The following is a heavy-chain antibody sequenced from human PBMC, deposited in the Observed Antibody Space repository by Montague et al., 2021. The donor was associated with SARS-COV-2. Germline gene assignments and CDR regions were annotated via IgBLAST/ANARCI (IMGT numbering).Heavy chain of an antibody. CDR2: IHHGGST. CDR3: ARLGDGVVPSPILGVGPYYSYYYIDV. V-gene: IGHV4-34*01. Sequence: ETLSLICAVHGGSFSTYSWNWIRQPPGKGLEWIGEIHHGGSTNYNPSLKSRVTISADTSKNQFSLKLTSVAAADTAVYYCARLGDGVVPSPILGVGPYYSYYYIDVWGKGTTVTVSS. J-gene: IGHJ6*03. D-gene: IGHD3-10*01. CDR1: GGSFSTYS.